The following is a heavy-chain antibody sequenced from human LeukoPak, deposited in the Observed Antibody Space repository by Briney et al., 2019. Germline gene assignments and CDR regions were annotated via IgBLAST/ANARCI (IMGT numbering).Heavy chain of an antibody. CDR3: ARAGTNLGDYDY. Sequence: PSETLSLTCTVSGYSISSGHYWAWIRPSPEKGLECIATMFHSGSTYYNPSLKSRVTTSVDTSKNEFSLNLSSVTAADTAVYYCARAGTNLGDYDYWGQGTLVTVSS. V-gene: IGHV4-38-2*02. D-gene: IGHD4-17*01. J-gene: IGHJ4*02. CDR2: MFHSGST. CDR1: GYSISSGHY.